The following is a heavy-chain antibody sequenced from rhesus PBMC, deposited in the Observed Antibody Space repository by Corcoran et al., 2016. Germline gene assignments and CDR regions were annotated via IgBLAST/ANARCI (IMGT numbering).Heavy chain of an antibody. CDR1: GGSISSGYYY. V-gene: IGHV4-122*02. Sequence: QLQLQESGPGLVKHSETLSLTCAVSGGSISSGYYYWSWIRQPPGKGLEWIGYITYSGSTSYNPSLKSRVTISRATSKNQFSLKLSSVTAADTAVYYCARAVLGWYYFDYWGQGVLVIVSS. J-gene: IGHJ4*01. CDR3: ARAVLGWYYFDY. D-gene: IGHD3-34*01. CDR2: ITYSGST.